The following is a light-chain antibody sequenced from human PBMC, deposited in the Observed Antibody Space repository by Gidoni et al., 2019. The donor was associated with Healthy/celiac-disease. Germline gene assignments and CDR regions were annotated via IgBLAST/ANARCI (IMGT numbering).Light chain of an antibody. J-gene: IGKJ4*01. CDR1: QSVSSY. CDR2: DAS. CDR3: QQRSNWLT. V-gene: IGKV3-11*01. Sequence: EIVLTQSPATLSLSPGERATLSCRASQSVSSYLAWYQQKPGQAPRLLIYDASNRANGIPARFSGSGSGTDFTLTISSLEPAEFAVYYCQQRSNWLTFGGGTKVEIK.